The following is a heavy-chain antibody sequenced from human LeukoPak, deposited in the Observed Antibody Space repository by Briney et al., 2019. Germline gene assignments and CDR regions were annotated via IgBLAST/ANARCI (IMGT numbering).Heavy chain of an antibody. V-gene: IGHV1-18*01. CDR2: IRAYYGVT. CDR1: GYSFTQTR. D-gene: IGHD3-16*01. J-gene: IGHJ6*01. CDR3: AKGPLLWGNYLMDG. Sequence: ASVKVSCKTSGYSFTQTRVCWGRHGPGQGHEWMGWIRAYYGVTNYAQRFQGRDTMTTDTPPSTGCLFMQSVRADDTAVCFSAKGPLLWGNYLMDGWGQGTLVIVAS.